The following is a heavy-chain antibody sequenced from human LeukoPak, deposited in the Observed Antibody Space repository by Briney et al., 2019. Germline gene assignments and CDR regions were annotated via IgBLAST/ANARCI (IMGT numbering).Heavy chain of an antibody. CDR1: GFTVSSTY. CDR3: ARDRNLGY. J-gene: IGHJ4*02. Sequence: GGSLRLSCAASGFTVSSTYMNWVRQAPGKGPEWVSVIYIGGSTYYADSVKGRFTISRDNSKNTLYLQMNSLRAEDTAVYYCARDRNLGYWGQGTLVTVSS. CDR2: IYIGGST. V-gene: IGHV3-53*01.